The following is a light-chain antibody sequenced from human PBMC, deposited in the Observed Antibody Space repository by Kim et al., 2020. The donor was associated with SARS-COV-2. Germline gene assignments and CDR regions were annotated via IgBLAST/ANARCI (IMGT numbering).Light chain of an antibody. V-gene: IGKV1-5*03. CDR2: KAS. J-gene: IGKJ2*01. CDR3: QQYNSYSL. CDR1: QSISSW. Sequence: LSASVGDRDTITCRASQSISSWLAWYQQKPGKAPKLLIYKASSLESGVPSRFSGSGSGTEFTLTISSLQPDDFATYYCQQYNSYSLFGQGTKLEI.